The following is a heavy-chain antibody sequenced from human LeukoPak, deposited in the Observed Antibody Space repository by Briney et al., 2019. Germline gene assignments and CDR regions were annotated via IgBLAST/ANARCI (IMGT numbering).Heavy chain of an antibody. CDR2: IYYSGST. V-gene: IGHV4-38-2*02. CDR3: ARSELDIVATINY. D-gene: IGHD5-12*01. Sequence: SGTPCPTCTVSGYSISSGHYRGWVRQPPREGPGWIGSIYYSGSTYYNPSLKSRVTISVDTSKNQFSLKLSSVTAADTAVYYCARSELDIVATINYWGQGTLVTVSS. CDR1: GYSISSGHY. J-gene: IGHJ4*02.